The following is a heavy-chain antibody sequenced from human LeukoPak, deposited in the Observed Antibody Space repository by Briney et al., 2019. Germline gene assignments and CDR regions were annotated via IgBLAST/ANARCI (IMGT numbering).Heavy chain of an antibody. V-gene: IGHV4-39*01. J-gene: IGHJ4*02. D-gene: IGHD4-17*01. Sequence: SETLSLTCTVSGVSISSSSYYWGWIRQPPGKGLEWIGSIYYSGSTYYNPSLKSRVTISVDTSKNQFSLKLSSVTAADTAVYYCARLGNDYGDYRVPYYFDYWGQGTLVTVSS. CDR2: IYYSGST. CDR1: GVSISSSSYY. CDR3: ARLGNDYGDYRVPYYFDY.